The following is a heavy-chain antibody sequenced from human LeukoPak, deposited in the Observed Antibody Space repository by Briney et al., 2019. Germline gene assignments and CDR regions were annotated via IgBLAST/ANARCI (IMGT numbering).Heavy chain of an antibody. J-gene: IGHJ6*03. CDR1: GFTFSAYS. V-gene: IGHV3-21*04. Sequence: GGSLRLSCAASGFTFSAYSMNWVRQAPGKGLEWVSSISRTSDHIYYADSVKGRFTISRDNSENTLFLQMNSLRAEDTAVYYCAKEEERVGPTWSYHYIDVWGKGTTVTVSS. D-gene: IGHD1-26*01. CDR2: ISRTSDHI. CDR3: AKEEERVGPTWSYHYIDV.